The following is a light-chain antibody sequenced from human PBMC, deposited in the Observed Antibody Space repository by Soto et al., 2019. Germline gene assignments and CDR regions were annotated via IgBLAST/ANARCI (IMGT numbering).Light chain of an antibody. V-gene: IGKV3-20*01. Sequence: EIVLTQSPATLSSSPGERATLSCRASQTVSSKLAWYQHKPGQAPRLLIYDTSNRATGIPDRFSGSGSGTDFTLTISRLEPEDFAVYYCQQYGSSPITFGQGTRLEIK. CDR3: QQYGSSPIT. J-gene: IGKJ5*01. CDR1: QTVSSK. CDR2: DTS.